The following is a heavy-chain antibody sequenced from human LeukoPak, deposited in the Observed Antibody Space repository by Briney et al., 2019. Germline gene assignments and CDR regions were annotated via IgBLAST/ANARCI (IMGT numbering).Heavy chain of an antibody. D-gene: IGHD3-22*01. CDR2: IHQDGSEK. J-gene: IGHJ4*02. CDR3: ARDGLVESGYYDSSGYYPYS. Sequence: GGSLRLSCAASRFSFNMYSMSWVRQAPGKGLEWVANIHQDGSEKYYVDSVKGRFTISRDNAKNSLYLQMNSLRVEDTAVHYCARDGLVESGYYDSSGYYPYSWGQGTLVIVSS. V-gene: IGHV3-7*04. CDR1: RFSFNMYS.